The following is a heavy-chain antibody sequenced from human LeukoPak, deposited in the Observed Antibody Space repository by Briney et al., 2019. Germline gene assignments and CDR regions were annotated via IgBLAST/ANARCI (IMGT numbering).Heavy chain of an antibody. CDR3: ATGNSNPLADV. V-gene: IGHV3-23*01. Sequence: QPGGSLRLPCAASGFAFSSNWMHWVRQAPGKGLEWVSAISGSGGSTYYADSVKGRFTISRDNSKNTLYLQMNSLRAEDTAVYYCATGNSNPLADVWGKGTTVTVSS. J-gene: IGHJ6*04. CDR2: ISGSGGST. D-gene: IGHD4-11*01. CDR1: GFAFSSNW.